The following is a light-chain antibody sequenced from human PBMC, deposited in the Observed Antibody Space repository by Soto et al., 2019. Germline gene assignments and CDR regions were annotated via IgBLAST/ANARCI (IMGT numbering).Light chain of an antibody. J-gene: IGKJ1*01. CDR3: QQYNSYST. Sequence: EIQMTQSASPLSASVGDRVTITCRASQSISSWLAWYQQKPGKAPKLLIYDASTLESGVPSRFSGSGSGTEFTLTISSLQPDDFTTYYCQQYNSYSTFGQGTKVDIK. CDR1: QSISSW. CDR2: DAS. V-gene: IGKV1-5*01.